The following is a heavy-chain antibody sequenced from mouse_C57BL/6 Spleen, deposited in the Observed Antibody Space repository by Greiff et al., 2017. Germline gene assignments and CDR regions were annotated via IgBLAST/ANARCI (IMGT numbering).Heavy chain of an antibody. V-gene: IGHV2-4*01. Sequence: VQLQQSGAGLVQPSQSLSITCTVSGFSLTSYGVHWVRQPPGKGLEWLGVIWSGGSTDYNAAFISRLSISKDNSKSQVFFKMNSLQADDTAIYYCAKNYYGSSYGWYFDVWGTGTTVTVSS. CDR2: IWSGGST. CDR1: GFSLTSYG. J-gene: IGHJ1*03. D-gene: IGHD1-1*01. CDR3: AKNYYGSSYGWYFDV.